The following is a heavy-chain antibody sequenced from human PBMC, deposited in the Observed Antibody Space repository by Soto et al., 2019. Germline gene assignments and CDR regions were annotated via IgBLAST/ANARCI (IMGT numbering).Heavy chain of an antibody. V-gene: IGHV3-23*01. CDR1: PVTFSNYS. CDR2: ISGSGSNT. J-gene: IGHJ4*02. CDR3: AKEDRAVAGYYFDN. D-gene: IGHD5-12*01. Sequence: LLLSCDDSPVTFSNYSMIALRQAPGKGLEWVSDISGSGSNTYYVDSVKGRLTISRDNSKNSLYLQMSSLRAADTAVYYCAKEDRAVAGYYFDNWGQGTLVTVSS.